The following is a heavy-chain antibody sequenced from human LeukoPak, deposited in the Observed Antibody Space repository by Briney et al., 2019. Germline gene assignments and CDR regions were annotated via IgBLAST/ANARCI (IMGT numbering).Heavy chain of an antibody. CDR3: ARDPKISSSSDY. D-gene: IGHD6-6*01. Sequence: GGSLRLSCAASGFTFSSYEMNWVRQAPGKGLEWVSYISSSGSTIYYADSVKGRFTISRDNAKNSLYLQMHSLRAEDTAVYYCARDPKISSSSDYWGQGTLVTVSS. CDR1: GFTFSSYE. CDR2: ISSSGSTI. J-gene: IGHJ4*02. V-gene: IGHV3-48*03.